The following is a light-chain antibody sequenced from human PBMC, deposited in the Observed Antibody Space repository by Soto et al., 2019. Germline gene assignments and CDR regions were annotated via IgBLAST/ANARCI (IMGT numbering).Light chain of an antibody. Sequence: VLTQSPGTLSLSPGERAAISCRASQSISSSYLAWYQHKPGQAPRLLIYGTSSRATGIPHRFSGSGSGTEFTFTINRLEPEDCGVYYCQQYYGSHPYTFGQGTRLEIK. CDR1: QSISSSY. J-gene: IGKJ2*01. V-gene: IGKV3-20*01. CDR3: QQYYGSHPYT. CDR2: GTS.